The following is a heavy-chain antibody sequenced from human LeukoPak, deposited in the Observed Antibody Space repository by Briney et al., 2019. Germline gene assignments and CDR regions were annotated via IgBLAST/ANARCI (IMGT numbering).Heavy chain of an antibody. Sequence: GGSLRLSCAASGFTFSSYAMNWVRQAPGKGLEWVSAISGSGGSTYYADSVKGRFTISRDNFENTLYLQMNSLRVEDTAVYYCAKDHLPGIVVADRDYWGQGTLVTVSS. J-gene: IGHJ4*02. D-gene: IGHD6-19*01. V-gene: IGHV3-23*01. CDR1: GFTFSSYA. CDR2: ISGSGGST. CDR3: AKDHLPGIVVADRDY.